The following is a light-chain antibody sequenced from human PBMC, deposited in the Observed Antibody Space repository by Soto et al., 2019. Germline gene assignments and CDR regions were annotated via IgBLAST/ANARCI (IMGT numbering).Light chain of an antibody. CDR2: EGT. CDR1: TSDVGSYNF. Sequence: QSALTQPASVSGSPGQSITISCTGTTSDVGSYNFASWYQQYPGKVPKLMTYEGTKRPSGVSNRFSGSKSGNTASLTISGPQAEDEADYYCFAYAGSTYVFGAGTKVTVL. CDR3: FAYAGSTYV. V-gene: IGLV2-23*01. J-gene: IGLJ1*01.